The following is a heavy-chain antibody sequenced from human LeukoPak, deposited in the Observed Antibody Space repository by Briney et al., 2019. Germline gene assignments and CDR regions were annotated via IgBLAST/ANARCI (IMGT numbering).Heavy chain of an antibody. D-gene: IGHD6-19*01. CDR2: ISWNSGAI. J-gene: IGHJ5*02. Sequence: GGSLRLSCAASGFTFDDYAMYWVRQARGKGLEWVSGISWNSGAIDYADSVKGRFTISRDNAKNSLYLQMNSLRAEDTALYYCAKDIGGSSGSGLWFDPWGQGTLVTVSS. V-gene: IGHV3-9*01. CDR1: GFTFDDYA. CDR3: AKDIGGSSGSGLWFDP.